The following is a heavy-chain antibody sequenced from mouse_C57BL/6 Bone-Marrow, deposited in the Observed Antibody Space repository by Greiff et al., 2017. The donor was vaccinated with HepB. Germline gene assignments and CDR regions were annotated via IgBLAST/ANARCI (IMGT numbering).Heavy chain of an antibody. J-gene: IGHJ4*01. D-gene: IGHD1-1*01. Sequence: QVQLQQPGAELVKPGASVKMSCKASGYTFTSYWITWVKQRPGQGLEWIGDIYPGSGSTNYNEKFKSKATLTVDTSSSTAYMQLRSLTSEDSAVYYCERSPYYYGSSYCYAMDYWGQGTSVTVSS. CDR1: GYTFTSYW. V-gene: IGHV1-55*01. CDR3: ERSPYYYGSSYCYAMDY. CDR2: IYPGSGST.